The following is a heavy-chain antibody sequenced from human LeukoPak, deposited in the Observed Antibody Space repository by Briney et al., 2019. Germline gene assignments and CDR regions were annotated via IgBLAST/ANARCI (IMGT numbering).Heavy chain of an antibody. Sequence: ASVTVSCTTSGYTFTNYGISWVRQAPGQGLEWMGWISAYNGNTNYAQKFQDRVTMTTDTSTSTAYMELRSLRSDDTAVYYCARDIVVAGIVGYWGQGTPVTVSS. V-gene: IGHV1-18*01. CDR3: ARDIVVAGIVGY. J-gene: IGHJ4*02. D-gene: IGHD6-19*01. CDR2: ISAYNGNT. CDR1: GYTFTNYG.